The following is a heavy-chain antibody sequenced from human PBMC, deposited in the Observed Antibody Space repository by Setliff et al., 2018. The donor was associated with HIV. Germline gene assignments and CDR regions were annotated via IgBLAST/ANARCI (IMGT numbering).Heavy chain of an antibody. V-gene: IGHV1-18*01. J-gene: IGHJ6*03. CDR2: ISAYNGNT. CDR3: ARAHSGSYYYYYYMDV. D-gene: IGHD1-26*01. Sequence: ASVKVSCKASGYTFTNFGISWVRQAPGQGLEWMGWISAYNGNTDYVQKFQGRVTITADESTSTAYMELSSLRSEDTAVYYCARAHSGSYYYYYYMDVWGKGTTVTAP. CDR1: GYTFTNFG.